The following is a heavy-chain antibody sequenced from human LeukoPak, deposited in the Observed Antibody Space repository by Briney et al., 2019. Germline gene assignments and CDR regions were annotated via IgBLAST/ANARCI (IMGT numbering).Heavy chain of an antibody. CDR3: ARRSSVVSSLYY. Sequence: ASVKVSCKASGYTFTGYYMHWVRQAPGQGLEWVGWIDPNSGDTNYAQKFQGRVTMTRDTSINTAYMDLTRLRSDDTAVYFCARRSSVVSSLYYWGQGTLVTVSS. CDR1: GYTFTGYY. J-gene: IGHJ4*02. CDR2: IDPNSGDT. V-gene: IGHV1-2*02. D-gene: IGHD3-16*02.